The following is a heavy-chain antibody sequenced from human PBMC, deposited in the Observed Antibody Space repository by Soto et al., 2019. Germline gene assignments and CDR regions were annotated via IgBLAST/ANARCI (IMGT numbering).Heavy chain of an antibody. CDR3: TRLQSLRSVDFVPNLDY. D-gene: IGHD2-21*02. J-gene: IGHJ4*02. CDR1: GFTFGSYS. V-gene: IGHV3-49*04. CDR2: IRSRAYYGTT. Sequence: PGGSLRLSCTSSGFTFGSYSMSWVRQAPGKGLEWIGFIRSRAYYGTTEYAASVQGRFTISRDDSKNIAYLQMDSLKTEDAGVYYCTRLQSLRSVDFVPNLDYWGQGALGTVSS.